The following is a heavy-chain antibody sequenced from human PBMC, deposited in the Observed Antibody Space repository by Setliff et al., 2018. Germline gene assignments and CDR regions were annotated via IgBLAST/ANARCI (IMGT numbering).Heavy chain of an antibody. CDR1: GGSISSSSYY. D-gene: IGHD5-18*01. J-gene: IGHJ6*02. Sequence: PSETLSLTCTVSGGSISSSSYYWGWIRQPPGKGLEWIGSIYYSGSTNYNPSLKSRVTISIDTSKNQFSLKLSSVTAEDTAVYYCARDHSYGYSLYYYYYYGMDVWGQGTTVTVSS. V-gene: IGHV4-39*07. CDR2: IYYSGST. CDR3: ARDHSYGYSLYYYYYYGMDV.